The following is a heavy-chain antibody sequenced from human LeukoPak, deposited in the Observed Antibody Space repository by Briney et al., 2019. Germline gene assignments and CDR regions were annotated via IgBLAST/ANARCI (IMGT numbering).Heavy chain of an antibody. CDR1: GGTFSSYA. D-gene: IGHD6-19*01. Sequence: SVKVSCKASGGTFSSYAISWVRQAPGQGLEWMGGIIPIFGTANYAQKFQGRVAITADESTGTAYMELSSLRSEDTAVYYCARGYSSGWAYYYYGMDVWGQGTTVTVSS. CDR2: IIPIFGTA. J-gene: IGHJ6*02. V-gene: IGHV1-69*13. CDR3: ARGYSSGWAYYYYGMDV.